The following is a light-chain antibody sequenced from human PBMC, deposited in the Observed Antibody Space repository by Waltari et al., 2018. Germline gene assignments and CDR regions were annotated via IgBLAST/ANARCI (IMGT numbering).Light chain of an antibody. CDR3: QEYDSHWS. CDR2: KAS. Sequence: DIQLTQSPSTLSASVGDSVTLTCRASQGIGRWLAWYQQKPGKTPDLLIYKASILERGVPSRFSGSGSGTEFTLTITGLQPLDVATYYCQEYDSHWSFGQGTKVEIK. J-gene: IGKJ1*01. CDR1: QGIGRW. V-gene: IGKV1-5*03.